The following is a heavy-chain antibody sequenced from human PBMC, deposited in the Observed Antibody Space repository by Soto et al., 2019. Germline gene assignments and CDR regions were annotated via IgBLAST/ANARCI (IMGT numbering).Heavy chain of an antibody. Sequence: GGSLRLSCAASGFTFSSYAMSWVRQAPGKGLEWVSAISGGGSSTYYADSVKGRFTISRDNSKNTLYLQMNSLRAEDTAVYYCAKDLRQWLLGGYFDYWGQGTLVTVSS. D-gene: IGHD6-19*01. CDR2: ISGGGSST. J-gene: IGHJ4*02. V-gene: IGHV3-23*01. CDR1: GFTFSSYA. CDR3: AKDLRQWLLGGYFDY.